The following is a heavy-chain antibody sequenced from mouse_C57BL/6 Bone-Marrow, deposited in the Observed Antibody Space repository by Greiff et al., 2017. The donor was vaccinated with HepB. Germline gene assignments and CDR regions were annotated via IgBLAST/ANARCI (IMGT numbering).Heavy chain of an antibody. V-gene: IGHV1-50*01. J-gene: IGHJ3*01. CDR2: IDPSDSYT. CDR3: TTYDYDGPY. CDR1: GYTFTSYW. D-gene: IGHD2-4*01. Sequence: QVQLQQPGAELVKPGASVKLSCKASGYTFTSYWMQWVKQRPGQGLEWIGEIDPSDSYTNYNQKFKGKATLTVDTSSSTAYMQLSSLTSEDSAVYYCTTYDYDGPYWGQGTLVTVSA.